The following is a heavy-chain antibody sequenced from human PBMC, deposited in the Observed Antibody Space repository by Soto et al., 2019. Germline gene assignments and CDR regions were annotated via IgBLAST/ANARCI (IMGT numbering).Heavy chain of an antibody. Sequence: QITLKESGPTLVKPTQTLTLTCTASGLSFGTSGVGVGWIRQPPGKALEWLALIYWNDDQRYSPSLKSSLTITKDTSKNQVVLTITNVDPVDTATYYCASMTTVATAAFDIWGQGIMVTVPS. V-gene: IGHV2-5*01. D-gene: IGHD4-17*01. CDR3: ASMTTVATAAFDI. CDR1: GLSFGTSGVG. CDR2: IYWNDDQ. J-gene: IGHJ3*02.